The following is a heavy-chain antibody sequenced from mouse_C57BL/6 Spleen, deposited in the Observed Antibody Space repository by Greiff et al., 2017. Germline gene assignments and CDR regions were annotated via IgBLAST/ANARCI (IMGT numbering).Heavy chain of an antibody. CDR2: IYPGDGDT. CDR3: ARSLDSSGYVAY. Sequence: QVQLKESGPELVKPGASVKISCKASGYAFSSSWMNWVKQRPGKGLEWIGRIYPGDGDTNYNGKFKGKATLTADKSSSTAYMQLSSLTSEDSAVYFCARSLDSSGYVAYWGQGTLVTVSA. CDR1: GYAFSSSW. D-gene: IGHD3-2*02. V-gene: IGHV1-82*01. J-gene: IGHJ3*01.